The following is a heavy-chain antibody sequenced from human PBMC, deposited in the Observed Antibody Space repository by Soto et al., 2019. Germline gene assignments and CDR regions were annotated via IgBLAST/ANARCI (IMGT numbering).Heavy chain of an antibody. J-gene: IGHJ3*02. CDR2: ISGSGGST. CDR1: GFTFSSYA. Sequence: PGGSLRLSCAASGFTFSSYAMSWVRQAPGKGLEWVSAISGSGGSTYYADSVKGRFTISRDNAKNSLYLQMNSLRAEDTALYYCAKTLRLSLVVVAHDAFDIWGQGTMVTVSS. V-gene: IGHV3-23*01. CDR3: AKTLRLSLVVVAHDAFDI. D-gene: IGHD2-15*01.